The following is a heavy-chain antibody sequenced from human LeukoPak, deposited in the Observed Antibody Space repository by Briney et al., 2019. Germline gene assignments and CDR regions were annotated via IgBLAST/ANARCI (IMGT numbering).Heavy chain of an antibody. CDR2: MNPSSGNT. D-gene: IGHD5-12*01. Sequence: ASVKVSCKASGYSFNNYDISWVRQAPGQGLEWMGWMNPSSGNTGSAQKFQGRVTMTRESSINTAYMELTSLRSGDTAVYYCARASGTNFYYYYAMDVWGQGTTVTVSS. CDR3: ARASGTNFYYYYAMDV. V-gene: IGHV1-8*01. CDR1: GYSFNNYD. J-gene: IGHJ6*02.